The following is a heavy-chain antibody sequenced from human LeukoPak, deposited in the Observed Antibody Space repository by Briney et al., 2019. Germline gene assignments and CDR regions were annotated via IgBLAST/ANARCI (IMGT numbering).Heavy chain of an antibody. CDR3: ARFPGGDRSFDY. V-gene: IGHV4-39*07. J-gene: IGHJ4*02. D-gene: IGHD2-21*02. CDR1: GGSISSSSYY. Sequence: TSETLSLTCTVSGGSISSSSYYWGWIRQPSGKGLEWIGSIYYSGSTYYNPSLKSRVTISVDTSKNQFSLKLSSVTAADTAVYYCARFPGGDRSFDYWGQGTLVTVSS. CDR2: IYYSGST.